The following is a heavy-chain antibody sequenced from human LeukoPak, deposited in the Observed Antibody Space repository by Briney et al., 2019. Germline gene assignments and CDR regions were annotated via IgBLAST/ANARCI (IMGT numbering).Heavy chain of an antibody. CDR3: ARACLISIYSSSCSGP. Sequence: GASVKVSCKASGGTFSSYAISWVRQAPGQGLEWMGGIIPIFGTANYAQKFQGRVTITTDESTSTAYMELSSLRSEDTAVYYCARACLISIYSSSCSGPWGQGTLVTVSS. CDR1: GGTFSSYA. J-gene: IGHJ5*02. V-gene: IGHV1-69*05. D-gene: IGHD6-13*01. CDR2: IIPIFGTA.